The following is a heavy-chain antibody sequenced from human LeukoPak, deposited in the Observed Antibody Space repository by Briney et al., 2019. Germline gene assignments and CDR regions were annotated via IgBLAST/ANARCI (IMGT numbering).Heavy chain of an antibody. J-gene: IGHJ4*02. CDR1: GGSISSYY. Sequence: SETLSLTCTVSGGSISSYYWSWIRQPPGKGLEWIGYIYYSGSTNYNPSLKSRVTISVDTSKNQFSLKLSSVTAADTAVYYCAMTGIPKLDFDYWGQGTLVTVSS. D-gene: IGHD1-14*01. V-gene: IGHV4-59*12. CDR2: IYYSGST. CDR3: AMTGIPKLDFDY.